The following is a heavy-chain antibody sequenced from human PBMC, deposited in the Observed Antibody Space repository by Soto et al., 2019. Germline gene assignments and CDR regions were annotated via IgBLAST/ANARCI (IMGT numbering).Heavy chain of an antibody. CDR3: AIGFYYYDERSDDIYP. D-gene: IGHD3-22*01. V-gene: IGHV4-59*08. Sequence: SETLSLTCTVSGGSISSYYWSWIRQPPGKGLEWIGYIYYSGSTNYNPSLKSRVTISVDTSKNQFSLKLSSVTAADTAVYYCAIGFYYYDERSDDIYPWGQRTTVTVSS. J-gene: IGHJ5*02. CDR1: GGSISSYY. CDR2: IYYSGST.